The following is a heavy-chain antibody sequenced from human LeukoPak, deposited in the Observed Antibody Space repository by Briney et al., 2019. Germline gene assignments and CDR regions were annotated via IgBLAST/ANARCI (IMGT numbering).Heavy chain of an antibody. D-gene: IGHD3-10*01. CDR1: GFTFGDYA. CDR2: IRSKASGGTT. CDR3: ARSILVWFGESFDY. Sequence: PGGSLRLSCTASGFTFGDYAMSWVRQAPGKGLEWVGFIRSKASGGTTEYAASVKGRFTISRDDSKSIAYLQMNSLKTEDTAVYYCARSILVWFGESFDYWGQGTLVTVSS. V-gene: IGHV3-49*04. J-gene: IGHJ4*02.